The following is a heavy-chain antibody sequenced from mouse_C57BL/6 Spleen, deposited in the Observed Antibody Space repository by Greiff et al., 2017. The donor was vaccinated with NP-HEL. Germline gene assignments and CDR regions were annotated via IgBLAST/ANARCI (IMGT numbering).Heavy chain of an antibody. CDR3: ARLTTVVAGYYAMDY. D-gene: IGHD1-1*01. CDR2: INPNNGGT. CDR1: GYTFTDYN. V-gene: IGHV1-18*01. Sequence: EVQLQQSGPELVKPGASVTIPCTASGYTFTDYNMDWVKQSHGKSLEWIGDINPNNGGTIYNQKFKGKATLTVDKSSSTAYMELRSLTSEDTAVYYCARLTTVVAGYYAMDYWGKGTSVTVSS. J-gene: IGHJ4*01.